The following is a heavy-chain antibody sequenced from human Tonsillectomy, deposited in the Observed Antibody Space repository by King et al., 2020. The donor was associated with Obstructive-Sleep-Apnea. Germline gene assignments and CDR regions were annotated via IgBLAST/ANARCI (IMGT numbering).Heavy chain of an antibody. Sequence: LQLQESGPGLVKPSETLSLTCTVSGGSISSSSYYWGWIRQPPGKGLEWIGSIYYSGSTYYNPSLKSRVTISVDTSKNQFSLKLSFVTAADTAVYYCARETHYYDSSGYLSYFDYWGQGTLVTVSS. CDR3: ARETHYYDSSGYLSYFDY. CDR1: GGSISSSSYY. D-gene: IGHD3-22*01. J-gene: IGHJ4*02. V-gene: IGHV4-39*07. CDR2: IYYSGST.